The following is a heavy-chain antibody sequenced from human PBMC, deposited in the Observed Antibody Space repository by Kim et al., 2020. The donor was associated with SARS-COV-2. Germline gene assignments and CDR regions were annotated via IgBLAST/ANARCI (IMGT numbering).Heavy chain of an antibody. D-gene: IGHD1-26*01. CDR1: GFTFDDYA. CDR2: ISWNSGSI. CDR3: AISVGYYYGMDV. Sequence: GGSLRLSCAASGFTFDDYAMHWVRQAPGKGLEWVSGISWNSGSIGYADSVKGRFTISRDNAKNSLYLQMNSLRAEDTALYYCAISVGYYYGMDVWGQGTTVTVSS. V-gene: IGHV3-9*01. J-gene: IGHJ6*02.